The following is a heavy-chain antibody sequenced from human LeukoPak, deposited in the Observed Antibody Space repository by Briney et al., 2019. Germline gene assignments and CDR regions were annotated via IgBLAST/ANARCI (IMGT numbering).Heavy chain of an antibody. CDR3: AREDDSGNINNDWFDP. Sequence: GGSLRLSCAASEFTLSSYNMKWVRQAPGKGLEWVSSISYRSSDIEYADSVKGRFTISRDNAKQLLYLQMSRLRVEDTAVYYCAREDDSGNINNDWFDPWGQGTLVTVSS. J-gene: IGHJ5*02. D-gene: IGHD1-26*01. CDR1: EFTLSSYN. CDR2: ISYRSSDI. V-gene: IGHV3-21*01.